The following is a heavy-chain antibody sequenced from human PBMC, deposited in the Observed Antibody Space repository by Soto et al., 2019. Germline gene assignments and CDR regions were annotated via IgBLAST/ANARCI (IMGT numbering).Heavy chain of an antibody. CDR2: INHSGST. Sequence: PSETLSLTCAVYGGSFSGYYWSWIRQPPGKGLEWIGEINHSGSTNYNPSLKSRVTTSVDTSKNQFSLKLSSVTAADTAVYYCARGRIAAAGYYYYYGMDVWGQGTTVT. CDR1: GGSFSGYY. CDR3: ARGRIAAAGYYYYYGMDV. D-gene: IGHD6-13*01. V-gene: IGHV4-34*01. J-gene: IGHJ6*02.